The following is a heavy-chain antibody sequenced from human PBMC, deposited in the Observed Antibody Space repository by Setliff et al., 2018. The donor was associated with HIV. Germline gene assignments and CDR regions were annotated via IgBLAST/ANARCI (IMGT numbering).Heavy chain of an antibody. CDR1: GGSISSGSYY. CDR3: ASSAWTSPNKFDQ. V-gene: IGHV4-61*02. J-gene: IGHJ4*02. D-gene: IGHD6-19*01. CDR2: IYTSGST. Sequence: PSETLSLTCTVSGGSISSGSYYWSWIRQPAGKGLEWIGRIYTSGSTNYNPSLKSRVTISVDTSKRQFSLSLTSVTAADTAFYYCASSAWTSPNKFDQWGQGLLVTVSS.